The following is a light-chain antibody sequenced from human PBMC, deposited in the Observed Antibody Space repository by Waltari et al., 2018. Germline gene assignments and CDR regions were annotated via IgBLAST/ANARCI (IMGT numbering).Light chain of an antibody. CDR1: QSVSIY. J-gene: IGKJ5*01. CDR2: EAS. Sequence: EIVLTQSPATLSLSPGDRATLSCRASQSVSIYLAVYQQKPGQAPRLLIYEASNRATGIPARFSGSGSGTDFTLTISSLEPEYFAVYYCQQRSNWPPRITFGQGTRLEIK. V-gene: IGKV3-11*01. CDR3: QQRSNWPPRIT.